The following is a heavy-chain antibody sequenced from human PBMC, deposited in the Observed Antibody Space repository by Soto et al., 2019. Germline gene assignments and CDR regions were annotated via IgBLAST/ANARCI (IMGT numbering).Heavy chain of an antibody. Sequence: ASVKVSCKASGYTFTSYDINWVRQATGQGLEWMGWMNPNSGNTGYAQKFQDRVTMARNTSISTAYMELSSLRSEDTAVYYCARLSITIFGVVIIGMDVWGKGTTVTVSS. J-gene: IGHJ6*04. V-gene: IGHV1-8*01. CDR2: MNPNSGNT. CDR1: GYTFTSYD. CDR3: ARLSITIFGVVIIGMDV. D-gene: IGHD3-3*01.